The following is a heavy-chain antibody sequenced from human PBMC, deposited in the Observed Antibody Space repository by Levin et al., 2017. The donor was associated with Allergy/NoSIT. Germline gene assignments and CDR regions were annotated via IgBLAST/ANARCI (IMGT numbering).Heavy chain of an antibody. CDR3: AKVYCSGGSCLPYYYYDGMDV. V-gene: IGHV3-30*18. Sequence: GGSLRLSCAASGFTFSSYGMHWVRQAPGKGLEWVAVISYDGSNKYYADSVKGRFTISRDNSKNTLYLQMNSLRAEDTAVYYCAKVYCSGGSCLPYYYYDGMDVWGQGTTVTVSS. J-gene: IGHJ6*02. D-gene: IGHD2-15*01. CDR1: GFTFSSYG. CDR2: ISYDGSNK.